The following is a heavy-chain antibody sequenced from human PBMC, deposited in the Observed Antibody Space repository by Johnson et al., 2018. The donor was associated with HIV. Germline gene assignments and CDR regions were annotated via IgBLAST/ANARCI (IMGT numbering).Heavy chain of an antibody. CDR1: GFTFDDYA. V-gene: IGHV3-9*01. Sequence: VQLVESGGGVQWPGGSLRLSCEGFGFTFDDYAMHWVRQAPGKGLEWVSGISWNSGSIGYADSVKGRFTISRDNAKNSLYLQMNSLRAEDTALYYCAKDTTFSSSHAFDIWGQGTMVTVSS. CDR3: AKDTTFSSSHAFDI. CDR2: ISWNSGSI. D-gene: IGHD6-6*01. J-gene: IGHJ3*02.